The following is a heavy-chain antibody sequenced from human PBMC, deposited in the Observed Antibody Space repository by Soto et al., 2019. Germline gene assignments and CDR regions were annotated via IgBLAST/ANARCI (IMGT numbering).Heavy chain of an antibody. J-gene: IGHJ3*02. V-gene: IGHV4-31*03. CDR2: IYYIGST. CDR1: GGSISSGGYY. D-gene: IGHD3-10*01. CDR3: ARYVMVRGVRSAFDI. Sequence: QVQLQESGPGLVKPSQTLSLTCTVSGGSISSGGYYWSWIRQHPGKGLEWIGYIYYIGSTYYNPSLQSRVTISVHTSKTRYSLRLSSVTAADTAVYYCARYVMVRGVRSAFDIWGQGTMVTVSS.